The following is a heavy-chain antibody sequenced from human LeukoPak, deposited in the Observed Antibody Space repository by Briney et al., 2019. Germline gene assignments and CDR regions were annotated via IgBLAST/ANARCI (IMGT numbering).Heavy chain of an antibody. CDR3: GRGHWGLDY. J-gene: IGHJ4*02. D-gene: IGHD7-27*01. Sequence: AGGSLRLSCAASGFTFSDSYMTWIRQAPGKGLEWVSFISNSGDSIYYADSVKGRFTTSRDNAKNSLSLQMNSLRAEDTAVYYCGRGHWGLDYWGQGALVTVSS. CDR1: GFTFSDSY. CDR2: ISNSGDSI. V-gene: IGHV3-11*04.